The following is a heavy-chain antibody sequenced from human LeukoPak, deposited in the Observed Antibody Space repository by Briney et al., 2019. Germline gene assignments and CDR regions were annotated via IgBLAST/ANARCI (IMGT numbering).Heavy chain of an antibody. D-gene: IGHD2-8*02. V-gene: IGHV3-21*01. CDR2: ISSSSTYI. CDR3: ATGGYFELDFDY. CDR1: GSTFSSYS. Sequence: GGSLRLSCAASGSTFSSYSMNWVRQAPGKGLEWVSSISSSSTYIYYADSVKGRFAISRDNAKNSLYLQMNSLRAEDTAVYYCATGGYFELDFDYWGQGTLVTVSS. J-gene: IGHJ4*02.